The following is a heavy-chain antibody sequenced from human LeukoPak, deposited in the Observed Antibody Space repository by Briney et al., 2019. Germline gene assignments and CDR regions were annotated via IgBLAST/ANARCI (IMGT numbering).Heavy chain of an antibody. D-gene: IGHD3-9*01. J-gene: IGHJ4*02. CDR3: ARARGRYIDFLDY. V-gene: IGHV4-39*02. CDR2: FFYSGST. Sequence: WVRQPPGKGLEWIVSFFYSGSTYYNPSLKSRVTISVDTSKNQFSLRLSSVTAADTAVYYCARARGRYIDFLDYWGQGTLITVSS.